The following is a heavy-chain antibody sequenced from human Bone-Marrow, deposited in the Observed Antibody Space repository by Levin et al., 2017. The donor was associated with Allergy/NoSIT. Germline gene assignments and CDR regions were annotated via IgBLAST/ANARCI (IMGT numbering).Heavy chain of an antibody. V-gene: IGHV3-33*01. J-gene: IGHJ1*01. CDR3: ARDDQGDYASQYFQY. Sequence: SCEASGFTFTTYAMHWVRQSPGRGLEWVAVISNDGRNTYYADSVRGRFTISRDNSKNTLSLQMNSLSAEDAAVYYCARDDQGDYASQYFQYWGQGTLVTVSS. D-gene: IGHD4-17*01. CDR2: ISNDGRNT. CDR1: GFTFTTYA.